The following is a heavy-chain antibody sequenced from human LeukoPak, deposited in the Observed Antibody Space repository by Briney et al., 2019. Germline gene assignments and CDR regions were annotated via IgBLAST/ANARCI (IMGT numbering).Heavy chain of an antibody. CDR1: GGTFSSYA. D-gene: IGHD3-9*01. J-gene: IGHJ6*03. V-gene: IGHV1-69*13. CDR2: IIPIFGTA. Sequence: SVKVSCKASGGTFSSYAISWVRQAPGQGLEWMGGIIPIFGTANYAQKFQGRVTITADESTSTAYMELSSLRSEDTAVYYCARGGPRRGYFDWLSTPPYYYYMDVWGKGTTVTISS. CDR3: ARGGPRRGYFDWLSTPPYYYYMDV.